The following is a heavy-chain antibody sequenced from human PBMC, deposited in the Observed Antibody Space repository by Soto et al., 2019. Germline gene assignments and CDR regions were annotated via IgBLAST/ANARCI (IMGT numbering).Heavy chain of an antibody. J-gene: IGHJ4*02. CDR3: ARSLTPFLPFDY. Sequence: LSLTCAVPGGSISSDGYSWRWVRQPPGKGLEWIGYIYYSGSTNYDPSLKSRVTISVDTSKNQFSLKLSSVTAADTAVYYCARSLTPFLPFDYWSQGTLVTVSS. D-gene: IGHD3-9*01. CDR1: GGSISSDGYS. V-gene: IGHV4-61*08. CDR2: IYYSGST.